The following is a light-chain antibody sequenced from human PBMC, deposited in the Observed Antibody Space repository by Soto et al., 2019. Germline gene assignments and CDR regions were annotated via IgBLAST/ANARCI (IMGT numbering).Light chain of an antibody. CDR3: SSYAGSKNRYV. CDR2: EVT. CDR1: SSDVGGYNF. J-gene: IGLJ1*01. Sequence: QSALTQPPSASGSRGQSVSISCTGTSSDVGGYNFVSWYQQHPGKSPKVILYEVTKRPSGFPDRFSGSKSGNTASLTVSGLQTEEEAHYYCSSYAGSKNRYVFGTGTKLTVL. V-gene: IGLV2-8*01.